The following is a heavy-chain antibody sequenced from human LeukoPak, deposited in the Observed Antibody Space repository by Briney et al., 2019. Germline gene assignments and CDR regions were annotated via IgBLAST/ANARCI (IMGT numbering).Heavy chain of an antibody. CDR2: ISSSTSYI. CDR1: GFTFSSYN. CDR3: ARVDRAVAGTPHY. J-gene: IGHJ4*02. D-gene: IGHD6-19*01. Sequence: GGSLRLSCAASGFTFSSYNMNWVRQAPGKGLEWVSSISSSTSYIYYADSVKGRFTISRDNAKNSLYLQMNSLRAEDTAVYYCARVDRAVAGTPHYWGQGTLVTVSS. V-gene: IGHV3-21*01.